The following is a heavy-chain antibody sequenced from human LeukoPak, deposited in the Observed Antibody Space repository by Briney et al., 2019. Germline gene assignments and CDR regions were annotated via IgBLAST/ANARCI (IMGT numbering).Heavy chain of an antibody. V-gene: IGHV4-59*12. CDR1: GDSISSYY. D-gene: IGHD3-10*01. CDR2: IYYSGST. Sequence: SGTLSLTCTVSGDSISSYYWSWIRQPPGKGLEWIGYIYYSGSTNYNPSLKSRVTISVDPSKNQFSLKLSSVTAADTAVYYCARVGFGITMVRGVIRYGMDVWGQGTLVTVSS. CDR3: ARVGFGITMVRGVIRYGMDV. J-gene: IGHJ6*02.